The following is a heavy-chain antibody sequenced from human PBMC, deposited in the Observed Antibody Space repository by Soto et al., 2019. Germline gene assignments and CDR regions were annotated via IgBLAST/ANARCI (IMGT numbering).Heavy chain of an antibody. V-gene: IGHV3-30-3*01. D-gene: IGHD6-13*01. CDR1: GFTFSSYA. Sequence: GGSLRLSCAASGFTFSSYAMHWVRQAPGKGLEWVAVISYDGSNKYYADSVKGRFTISRDNSKNTLYLQMNSLRAEDTAVYYCARDRIAAAGQILVYYWGQGTLVTVSS. CDR3: ARDRIAAAGQILVYY. J-gene: IGHJ4*02. CDR2: ISYDGSNK.